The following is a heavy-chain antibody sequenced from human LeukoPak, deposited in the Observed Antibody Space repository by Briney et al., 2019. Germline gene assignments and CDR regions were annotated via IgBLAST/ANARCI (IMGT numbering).Heavy chain of an antibody. Sequence: GGSLRLSCAASGFTFSSYWMSWVRQAPGKGLEWVANIKQDGSEKYYVDSVKGRFTISRDNAKNSLYLQMNSLRAEDTAVYYCARYSGYDFPYYFDYWGQGTLVTVSS. V-gene: IGHV3-7*01. J-gene: IGHJ4*02. D-gene: IGHD5-12*01. CDR2: IKQDGSEK. CDR3: ARYSGYDFPYYFDY. CDR1: GFTFSSYW.